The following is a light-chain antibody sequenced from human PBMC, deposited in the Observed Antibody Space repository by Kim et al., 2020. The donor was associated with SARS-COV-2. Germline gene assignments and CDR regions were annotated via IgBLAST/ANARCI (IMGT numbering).Light chain of an antibody. CDR2: EDT. V-gene: IGLV2-23*02. Sequence: QSALTQPASVSGSPGQSITVSCTGTSSDVGSYNLVSWYQHYPGKAPKLLIYEDTKRPSGVSNRFSGSKSGNTASLTISGLQAEDDADYYCCSYAGSYTFVFGGGTQLTVL. CDR1: SSDVGSYNL. CDR3: CSYAGSYTFV. J-gene: IGLJ2*01.